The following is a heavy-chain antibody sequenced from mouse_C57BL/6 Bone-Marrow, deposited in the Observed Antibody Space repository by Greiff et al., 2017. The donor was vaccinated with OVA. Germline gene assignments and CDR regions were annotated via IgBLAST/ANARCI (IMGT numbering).Heavy chain of an antibody. CDR2: ISSGGSYT. V-gene: IGHV5-6*02. J-gene: IGHJ1*03. D-gene: IGHD2-4*01. CDR1: GFTFSSYG. CDR3: ARRGLRRDGYFDV. Sequence: EVKLVESGGDLVKPGGSLKLSCAASGFTFSSYGMSWVRQTPDKRLEWVATISSGGSYTYYPDSVKGRFTISRDNAKKTLYLQMSSLKSEDTAMYYCARRGLRRDGYFDVWGTGTTVTVSS.